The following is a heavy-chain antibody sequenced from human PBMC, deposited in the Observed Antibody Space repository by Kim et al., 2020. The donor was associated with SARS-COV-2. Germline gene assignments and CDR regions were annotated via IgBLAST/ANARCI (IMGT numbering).Heavy chain of an antibody. Sequence: ASVKVSCKVSGYTLTELSMHWVRQAPGKGLEWMGGFDPEDGETIYAQKFQGRVTMTEDTSTDTAYMELSSLRSEDTAVYYCATDVPPSIAVASWGQGTLVTVSS. CDR2: FDPEDGET. J-gene: IGHJ5*02. D-gene: IGHD6-19*01. V-gene: IGHV1-24*01. CDR3: ATDVPPSIAVAS. CDR1: GYTLTELS.